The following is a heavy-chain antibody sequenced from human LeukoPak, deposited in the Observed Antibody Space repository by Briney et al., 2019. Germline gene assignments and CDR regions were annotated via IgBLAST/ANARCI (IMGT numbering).Heavy chain of an antibody. J-gene: IGHJ5*02. V-gene: IGHV3-53*01. CDR1: GFTFSTYW. CDR2: IYIGGGT. CDR3: ARGQGA. Sequence: GGSLRLSCAVSGFTFSTYWMSWVRQAPGKGLEWVAVIYIGGGTYYAASVKGRFTISRDTSKNTLFLQMNSPRADDTAMYYCARGQGAWGQGTLVTVSS.